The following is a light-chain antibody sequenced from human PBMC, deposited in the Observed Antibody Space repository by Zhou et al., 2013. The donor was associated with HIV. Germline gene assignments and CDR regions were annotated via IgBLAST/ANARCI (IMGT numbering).Light chain of an antibody. Sequence: DIQMTQSPSTLSASVGDRVTITCRASQSISRWLAWYRQRPGKAPELLIFLASSLETGVPSRFSGSGSGTEFTLTINGLQPDDFATYHCQQYDSYPWTFGQGTKVEVK. CDR1: QSISRW. CDR3: QQYDSYPWT. J-gene: IGKJ1*01. V-gene: IGKV1-5*03. CDR2: LAS.